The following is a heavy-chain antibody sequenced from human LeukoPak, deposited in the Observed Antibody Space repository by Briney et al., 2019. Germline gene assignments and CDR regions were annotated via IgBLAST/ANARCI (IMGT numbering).Heavy chain of an antibody. CDR3: AKSSGSYNYFDY. J-gene: IGHJ4*02. CDR1: GFTFSSYG. CDR2: ISYDGSNK. Sequence: GGSLRLSCAASGFTFSSYGMHWVRQAPGKGLEWVAVISYDGSNKYYADSVKGRFTISRDNSKNTLYLQMNSLRAEDTAVYYCAKSSGSYNYFDYWGQGTLVTVSS. V-gene: IGHV3-30*18. D-gene: IGHD1-26*01.